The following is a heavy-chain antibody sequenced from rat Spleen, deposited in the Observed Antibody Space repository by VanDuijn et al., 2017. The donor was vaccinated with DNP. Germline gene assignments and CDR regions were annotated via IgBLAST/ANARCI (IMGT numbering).Heavy chain of an antibody. CDR1: GFIFSNHW. V-gene: IGHV5-22*01. CDR2: ISYEGSST. D-gene: IGHD1-1*01. CDR3: ATHRRVVRTFDY. Sequence: EVQLVESGGGPVQPGRSLKLSCLASGFIFSNHWMTWIRQAPKKGLEWVASISYEGSSTYYGDSVKGRFTISRDKAKSTLYLQMDSLRSEDTATYYCATHRRVVRTFDYWGQGVMVTVSS. J-gene: IGHJ2*01.